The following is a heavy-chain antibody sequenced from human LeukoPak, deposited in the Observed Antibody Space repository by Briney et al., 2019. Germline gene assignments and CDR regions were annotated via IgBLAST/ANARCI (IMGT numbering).Heavy chain of an antibody. CDR1: GFIFSTYW. Sequence: GGSLRLSCAASGFIFSTYWMHWVRHAPGKGLVWVSRINSDGSSTNYADSVKGRFIISRDNAKNTLYLQMNGLRADDRAVYYCARARLMNWFDPWGLGTLVIVSS. CDR2: INSDGSST. V-gene: IGHV3-74*01. CDR3: ARARLMNWFDP. D-gene: IGHD2-8*01. J-gene: IGHJ5*02.